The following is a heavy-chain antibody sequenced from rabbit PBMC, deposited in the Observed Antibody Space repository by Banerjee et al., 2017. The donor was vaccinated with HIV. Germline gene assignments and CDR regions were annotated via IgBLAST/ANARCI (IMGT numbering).Heavy chain of an antibody. CDR3: GRDRDGDAGYGSLAL. J-gene: IGHJ4*01. D-gene: IGHD6-1*01. Sequence: QEQLEESGGDLVKPGRSLTLTCTASGFSFSDKYVMCWVRQAPGKGLEWIGCIYSSNGDKWYASWVNGRFTISRSTSLNTVDLKMTSLTVADTATYFCGRDRDGDAGYGSLALWGPGTLVTVS. CDR1: GFSFSDKYV. CDR2: IYSSNGDK. V-gene: IGHV1S43*01.